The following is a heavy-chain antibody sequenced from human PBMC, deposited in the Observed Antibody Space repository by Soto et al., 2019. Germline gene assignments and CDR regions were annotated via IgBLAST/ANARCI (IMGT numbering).Heavy chain of an antibody. CDR2: IGTAGDP. J-gene: IGHJ3*02. D-gene: IGHD2-15*01. Sequence: EVQLVESGGGLVQPGGSLRLSCAASGFTFSSYDMHWVRQATGKGLEWVSAIGTAGDPYYPGSVKGRFTISRENAKNSFYLQMNSLRAGGTAVYYCARGGGVGGDAFDIWGQGTMVTVSS. CDR1: GFTFSSYD. CDR3: ARGGGVGGDAFDI. V-gene: IGHV3-13*05.